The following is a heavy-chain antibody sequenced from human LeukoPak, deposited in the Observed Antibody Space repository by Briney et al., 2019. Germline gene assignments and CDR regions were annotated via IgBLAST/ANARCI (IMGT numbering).Heavy chain of an antibody. CDR1: GGTFSSYA. J-gene: IGHJ4*02. CDR2: IIPIFGTA. V-gene: IGHV1-69*13. Sequence: SVKVSCKASGGTFSSYAISWVRQAPGQGLEWMGGIIPIFGTANYAQKFQGRVTITADEPTSTAYMELSSLRSEDTAVYYCARDQGYGDYVTDYWGQGTLVTVSS. CDR3: ARDQGYGDYVTDY. D-gene: IGHD4-17*01.